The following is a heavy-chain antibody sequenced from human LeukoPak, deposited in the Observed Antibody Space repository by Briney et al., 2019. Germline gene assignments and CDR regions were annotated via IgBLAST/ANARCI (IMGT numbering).Heavy chain of an antibody. Sequence: SETLSLTCTVSGGSISSYYWSWIRQPPGKGLEWIGYIYTSGSTNYNPSLKSRVTISVDTSKNQFSLKLSSVTAADTAVYYCARLEPPADWFDPWGQGTLVTVSS. CDR2: IYTSGST. V-gene: IGHV4-4*09. CDR1: GGSISSYY. CDR3: ARLEPPADWFDP. J-gene: IGHJ5*02.